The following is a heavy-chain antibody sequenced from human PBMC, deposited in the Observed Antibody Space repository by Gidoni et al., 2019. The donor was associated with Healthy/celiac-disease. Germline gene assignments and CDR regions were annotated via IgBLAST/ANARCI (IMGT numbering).Heavy chain of an antibody. J-gene: IGHJ3*02. D-gene: IGHD6-19*01. CDR1: GGSISSGGYY. CDR3: ARDQYSSGWYLGAFDI. CDR2: IYYSGST. V-gene: IGHV4-31*03. Sequence: QVQLQESGPGLVKPSQTLSLTCTVSGGSISSGGYYWSWIRQHPGKGLEWIGYIYYSGSTYYNPSLKSRVTISVDTSKNQFSLKLSSVTAADTAVYYCARDQYSSGWYLGAFDIWGQGTMVTVSS.